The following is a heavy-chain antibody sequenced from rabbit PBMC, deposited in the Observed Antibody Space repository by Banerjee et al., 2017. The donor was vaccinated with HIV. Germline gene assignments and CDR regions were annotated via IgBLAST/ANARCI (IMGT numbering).Heavy chain of an antibody. D-gene: IGHD1-1*01. J-gene: IGHJ4*01. V-gene: IGHV1S40*01. CDR1: GFSFSGSYW. CDR3: VRAHASSSGYYTYLYL. Sequence: QSLEESGGDLVKPGASLTLTCTASGFSFSGSYWMCWVRQAPGKGLEWIGCISTGDGSTYYASWVNGRFSISRENTQNTVSLQMNSLTAADTATYFCVRAHASSSGYYTYLYLWGPGILVTVS. CDR2: ISTGDGST.